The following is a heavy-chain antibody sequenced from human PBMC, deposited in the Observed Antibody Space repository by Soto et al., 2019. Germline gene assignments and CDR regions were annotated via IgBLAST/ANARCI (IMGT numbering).Heavy chain of an antibody. V-gene: IGHV4-34*01. CDR3: ARRLYGGNSRGERYFDY. CDR2: INHSGST. D-gene: IGHD4-17*01. J-gene: IGHJ4*02. CDR1: GGSFSGYY. Sequence: ETLSLTCAVYGGSFSGYYWSWIRQPPGKGLEWIGEINHSGSTNYNPSLKSRVTISVDTSKNQFSLKLSSVTAADTAVYYCARRLYGGNSRGERYFDYWGQGTLVTVSS.